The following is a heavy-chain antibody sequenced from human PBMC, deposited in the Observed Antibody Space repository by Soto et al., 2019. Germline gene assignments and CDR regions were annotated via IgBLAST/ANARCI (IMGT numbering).Heavy chain of an antibody. Sequence: SETLSLTCTISDASISNFYWSWIRQAPGKGLEWLGYVYYTGNTKYNPSLGSRVTISLGTSQNQFSLKLKSVTAADTAVYYCARHDVGIWGQGTMVTVSS. J-gene: IGHJ3*02. V-gene: IGHV4-59*08. CDR3: ARHDVGI. CDR2: VYYTGNT. CDR1: DASISNFY. D-gene: IGHD1-26*01.